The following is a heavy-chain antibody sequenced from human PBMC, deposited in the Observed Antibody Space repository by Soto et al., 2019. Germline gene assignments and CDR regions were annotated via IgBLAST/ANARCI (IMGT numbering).Heavy chain of an antibody. D-gene: IGHD3-10*01. CDR2: INPNSGGT. CDR1: GYTFTGYY. V-gene: IGHV1-2*02. J-gene: IGHJ4*02. Sequence: ASVKVSCKSSGYTFTGYYMHWVRQAPGQGLEWMGWINPNSGGTNYAQKFQGRVTMTRDTSISTAYMELSRLRSDDTAVYYCARGREADVLLWFGELPDYFDYWGQGTLVTVPQ. CDR3: ARGREADVLLWFGELPDYFDY.